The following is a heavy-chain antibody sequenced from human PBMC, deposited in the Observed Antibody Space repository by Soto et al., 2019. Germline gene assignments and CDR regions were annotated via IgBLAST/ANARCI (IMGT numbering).Heavy chain of an antibody. CDR3: ARVSGSYFNFDY. D-gene: IGHD1-26*01. CDR2: MNPTGGST. J-gene: IGHJ4*02. Sequence: QVQLVQSGAEVKKPGAAVKVSCRASGYTFTRYYMHWVRQAPGQGLGWMGIMNPTGGSTTYAQKFQGRVTMTRDTSTSTVYMELSSLRSEDTAVYYCARVSGSYFNFDYWGQGTLVTVSS. CDR1: GYTFTRYY. V-gene: IGHV1-46*01.